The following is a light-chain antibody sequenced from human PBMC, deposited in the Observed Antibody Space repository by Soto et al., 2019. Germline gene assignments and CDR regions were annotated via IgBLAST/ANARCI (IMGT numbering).Light chain of an antibody. CDR3: QQHGRPPA. V-gene: IGKV3-20*01. CDR2: GAS. CDR1: QSVSSSY. Sequence: EIVLTQSPGTLSLSPGERATLSCRASQSVSSSYLAWYQHKPGQAPRLLIYGASSRATGNPDRFRGSGSGTDFALTLSRREPEDCAVYYCQQHGRPPAFRQGTQVQIK. J-gene: IGKJ1*01.